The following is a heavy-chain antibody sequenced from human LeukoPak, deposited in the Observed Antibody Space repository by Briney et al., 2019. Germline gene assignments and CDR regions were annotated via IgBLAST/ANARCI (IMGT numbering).Heavy chain of an antibody. V-gene: IGHV3-23*01. Sequence: GGSLRLSCAASGFTFSSYAMSWVRQAPGKGLEWVSTMSGSSASTYYADSVKGRFTISRDNSKNTLYLQMNSLRAEDTAVYYCAKGLSIAARPGAFDIWGQGTMVTVSS. CDR1: GFTFSSYA. CDR2: MSGSSAST. D-gene: IGHD6-6*01. J-gene: IGHJ3*02. CDR3: AKGLSIAARPGAFDI.